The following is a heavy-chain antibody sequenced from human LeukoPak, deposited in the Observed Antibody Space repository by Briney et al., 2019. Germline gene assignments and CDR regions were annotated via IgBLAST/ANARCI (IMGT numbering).Heavy chain of an antibody. CDR3: AKGSSRGTVDY. CDR2: ISYDGTNK. Sequence: PGGSLRLSCAASGFTFSSYGMHWVRQAPGKGLEWVAFISYDGTNKYYADSVKGRFTFSRDNSKYTLYLQMNSLRAEDTAVYYCAKGSSRGTVDYWGQGTLVAVSS. J-gene: IGHJ4*02. CDR1: GFTFSSYG. D-gene: IGHD3-22*01. V-gene: IGHV3-30*18.